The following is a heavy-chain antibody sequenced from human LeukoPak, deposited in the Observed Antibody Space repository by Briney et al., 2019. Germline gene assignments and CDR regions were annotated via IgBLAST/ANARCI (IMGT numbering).Heavy chain of an antibody. CDR2: ISSSSSYI. J-gene: IGHJ3*02. V-gene: IGHV3-21*01. CDR3: ARDSRHHYYGSGSYCRGADAFDI. Sequence: GGSLRLSCAASGFTFSSYSMNWVRQAPGKGLEWVSSISSSSSYIYYADSVKGRFTISRDNAKNSLYLQMNSLRAEDTAVYYCARDSRHHYYGSGSYCRGADAFDIWGQGTMVTVSS. D-gene: IGHD3-10*01. CDR1: GFTFSSYS.